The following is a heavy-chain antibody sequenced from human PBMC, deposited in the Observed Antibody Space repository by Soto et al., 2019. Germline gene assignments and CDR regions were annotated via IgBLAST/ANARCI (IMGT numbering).Heavy chain of an antibody. CDR3: ARHPERIAEIGWFDP. V-gene: IGHV3-48*01. CDR2: ISSSSSTI. J-gene: IGHJ5*02. Sequence: EVQLVESGGGLVQPGGSLRLSCAASGFTFSSYSMNWVRQAPGKGLEWVSYISSSSSTIYYADSVKGRFTISRDNAKSSLYLQMNSLRAEDTAVYSCARHPERIAEIGWFDPWGQGTLVTVSS. CDR1: GFTFSSYS. D-gene: IGHD6-13*01.